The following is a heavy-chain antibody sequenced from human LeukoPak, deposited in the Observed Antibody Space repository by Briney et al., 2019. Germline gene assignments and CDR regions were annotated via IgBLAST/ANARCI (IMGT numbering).Heavy chain of an antibody. CDR3: AKEDSVGGFFDS. CDR2: ILYDASYK. V-gene: IGHV3-30*18. Sequence: GGSLRLSCAACGFTSSTFGMHWVRQAPGKGLKWVAIILYDASYKYYADSVKGRFAISRDNSRNTLYLQMNSLRAEDTAVYYCAKEDSVGGFFDSWGQGTLVTVSS. D-gene: IGHD1-26*01. J-gene: IGHJ4*02. CDR1: GFTSSTFG.